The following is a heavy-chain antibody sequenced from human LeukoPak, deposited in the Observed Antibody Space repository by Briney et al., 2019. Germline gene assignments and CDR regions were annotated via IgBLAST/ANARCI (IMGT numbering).Heavy chain of an antibody. CDR3: ARHGSSPYDILTGYFDY. V-gene: IGHV4-39*01. J-gene: IGHJ4*02. D-gene: IGHD3-9*01. Sequence: SETLSLTCTVSGGSINSSSYYWGWIRQPPGQGLECIGSIYYSGSTYYNPSLKSRVTISVDTSKNQFSLKLSSVTAADTAVYYCARHGSSPYDILTGYFDYWGQGTLVTVSS. CDR1: GGSINSSSYY. CDR2: IYYSGST.